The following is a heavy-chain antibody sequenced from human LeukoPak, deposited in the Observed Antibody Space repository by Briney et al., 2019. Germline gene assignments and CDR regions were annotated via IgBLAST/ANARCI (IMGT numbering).Heavy chain of an antibody. V-gene: IGHV3-23*01. CDR3: GRDSQSGYSSSWHQLAQIDY. CDR1: GFTFSSYA. D-gene: IGHD2-2*03. J-gene: IGHJ4*02. Sequence: PGGSLRLSCAASGFTFSSYAMSWVHQAPGKGLEWVSAISGSGGSTYYADSVKGRFTISRDNSKNTLYLQMTSLRAEDTAVYYCGRDSQSGYSSSWHQLAQIDYWGQGTLVTVSS. CDR2: ISGSGGST.